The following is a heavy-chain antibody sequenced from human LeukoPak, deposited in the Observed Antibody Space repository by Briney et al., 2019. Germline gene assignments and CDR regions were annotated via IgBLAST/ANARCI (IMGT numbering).Heavy chain of an antibody. CDR1: GGSISSYY. CDR2: IYTSGST. CDR3: ARGLLRLGELFVDY. V-gene: IGHV4-4*07. J-gene: IGHJ4*02. D-gene: IGHD3-16*01. Sequence: SETLSLTCTVSGGSISSYYWSWIRQPAGEGLEWIGRIYTSGSTNYNPSLKSRVTMSVDASKNQFSLKLSSVTAADTAVYYCARGLLRLGELFVDYWGQGTLVTVSS.